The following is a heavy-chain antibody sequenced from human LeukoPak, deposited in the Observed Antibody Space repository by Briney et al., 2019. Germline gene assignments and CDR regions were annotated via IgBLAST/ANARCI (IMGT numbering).Heavy chain of an antibody. J-gene: IGHJ4*02. CDR2: ISYDGSNK. CDR1: GFTFSSYA. Sequence: GRSLRLSCAASGFTFSSYAMHWVRQDPGKGLEWVAVISYDGSNKYYADSVKGRFTISRDNSKNTLYLQMNSLRAEDTAVYYCARAVGSGSYRGSGYWGQGTLVTVSS. CDR3: ARAVGSGSYRGSGY. V-gene: IGHV3-30-3*01. D-gene: IGHD1-26*01.